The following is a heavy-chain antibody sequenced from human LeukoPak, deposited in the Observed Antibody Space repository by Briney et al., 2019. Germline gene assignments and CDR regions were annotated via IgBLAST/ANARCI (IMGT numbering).Heavy chain of an antibody. CDR2: INHSGST. J-gene: IGHJ4*02. CDR1: GFTFSSYA. Sequence: GSLRLSCAASGFTFSSYAMSWIRQPPGKGLEWIGEINHSGSTNFNPSLKSRVSMSVDTSQRQFSLKLTSVTAADTAVYYCARSGVMPAISTFDYWGQGTLVTVSS. CDR3: ARSGVMPAISTFDY. V-gene: IGHV4-34*01. D-gene: IGHD2-2*01.